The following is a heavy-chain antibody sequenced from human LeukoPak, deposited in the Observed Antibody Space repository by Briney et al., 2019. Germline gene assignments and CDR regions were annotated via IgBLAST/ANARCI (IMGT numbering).Heavy chain of an antibody. D-gene: IGHD1-26*01. CDR3: ARSSYSGSFDY. CDR1: GFTVSSND. J-gene: IGHJ4*02. CDR2: IYSGGTT. Sequence: PGGSLRLSCAASGFTVSSNDMSWVRQAPGKGLEWVSIIYSGGTTHYADSVKGRFTISRDNSKNTLFLQMNSLRAEDMAVYYCARSSYSGSFDYWGQGTLVTVSS. V-gene: IGHV3-66*01.